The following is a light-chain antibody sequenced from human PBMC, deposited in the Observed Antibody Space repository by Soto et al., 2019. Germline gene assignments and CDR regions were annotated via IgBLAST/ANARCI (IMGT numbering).Light chain of an antibody. V-gene: IGKV1-39*01. CDR2: AAS. J-gene: IGKJ1*01. Sequence: DIQMTQSPSSLSASVGDRVTITCRASQSISSYLNWYQQKPGKAPKLLIYAASSLQSGVPSRFSGSGSGTEFTLTISSLQPDDFATYYCQQYNSYSFGQGTKVEIK. CDR3: QQYNSYS. CDR1: QSISSY.